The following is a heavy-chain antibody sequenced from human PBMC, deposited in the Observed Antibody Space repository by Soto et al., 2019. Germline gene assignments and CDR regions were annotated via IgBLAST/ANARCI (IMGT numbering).Heavy chain of an antibody. CDR1: GGSISSYY. CDR3: ARFGEIAARRENWFDH. CDR2: IYYSGST. D-gene: IGHD6-6*01. V-gene: IGHV4-59*01. Sequence: SETLSLTCTVSGGSISSYYRSWIRQPPGKGLEWIGYIYYSGSTNYNPSLKSRVTISVDTSKNQFSLKLSSVTAADTAVYYCARFGEIAARRENWFDHWGQGTLVTVSS. J-gene: IGHJ5*02.